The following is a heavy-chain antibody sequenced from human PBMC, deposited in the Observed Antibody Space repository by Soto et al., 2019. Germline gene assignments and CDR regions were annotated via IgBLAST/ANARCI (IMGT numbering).Heavy chain of an antibody. J-gene: IGHJ4*02. D-gene: IGHD6-13*01. CDR1: GFTFSSYA. CDR2: ISYDGSNK. CDR3: ARDPYNAAFFDY. V-gene: IGHV3-30-3*01. Sequence: ESGGGVVQPGRSLRLSCAASGFTFSSYAMHWVRQAPGKGPEWVAVISYDGSNKYYADSVKGRFTISRDNSKNTLYLQMNSLRAEDTAVYYCARDPYNAAFFDYWGQGTLVTVSS.